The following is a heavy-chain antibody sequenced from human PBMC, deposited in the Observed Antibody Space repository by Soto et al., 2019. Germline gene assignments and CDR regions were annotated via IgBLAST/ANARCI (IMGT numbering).Heavy chain of an antibody. V-gene: IGHV1-2*02. D-gene: IGHD3-3*01. CDR1: GYPVTAYY. CDR2: INPATGAA. Sequence: QLHLVQSGAVVKKPGASVTVSCSASGYPVTAYYMHWVRQAPGRGLEWMGGINPATGAAKYTQTFRGRVTMTRDTSTSTVFMELSGLTSEDPAVFYCARGGGVGVAGSAAFDMWGRGTLVTVSS. J-gene: IGHJ3*02. CDR3: ARGGGVGVAGSAAFDM.